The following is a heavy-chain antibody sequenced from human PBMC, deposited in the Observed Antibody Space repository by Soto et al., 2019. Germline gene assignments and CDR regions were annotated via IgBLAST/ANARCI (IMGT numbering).Heavy chain of an antibody. Sequence: QVQLVQSGAEVKKPGSSVKVSCKASGGTFSSYAISWVRQAPGQGLEWMGGIIPIFGTANYAQKFQGRVTITADESTSTAYMEVSSLRSEDTAVYYCARASGVGYYGSGSYYNRNNWFDPWGQGTLVTVSS. CDR1: GGTFSSYA. J-gene: IGHJ5*02. D-gene: IGHD3-10*01. CDR3: ARASGVGYYGSGSYYNRNNWFDP. V-gene: IGHV1-69*01. CDR2: IIPIFGTA.